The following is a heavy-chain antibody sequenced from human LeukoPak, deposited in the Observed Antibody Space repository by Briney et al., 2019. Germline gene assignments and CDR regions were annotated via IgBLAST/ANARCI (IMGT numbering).Heavy chain of an antibody. D-gene: IGHD5-18*01. CDR3: ARRGGWSYGYWFDP. J-gene: IGHJ5*02. V-gene: IGHV4-59*08. Sequence: SETLSLTCTVSGGSISSYYWSWIRQPPGKGLEWIGYIYYSGSTNYNPSLKSRVTISVDTSKNQFSLKLSSVTAADTAVYYCARRGGWSYGYWFDPCGHGALVSVSS. CDR1: GGSISSYY. CDR2: IYYSGST.